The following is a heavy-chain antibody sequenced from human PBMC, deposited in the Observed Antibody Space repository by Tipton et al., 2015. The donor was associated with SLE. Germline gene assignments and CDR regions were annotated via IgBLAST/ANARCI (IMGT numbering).Heavy chain of an antibody. CDR3: ASKDYYDSSGYSRYYYMDV. J-gene: IGHJ6*03. D-gene: IGHD3-22*01. CDR2: IYHSGST. Sequence: SLRLSCAVYGGSFSNNYWWGWIRQPPGKGLEWIGEIYHSGSTNYNPSLKSRVTISVDKSKNQFSLKLSSVTAADTAVYYCASKDYYDSSGYSRYYYMDVWGKGTTVTVSS. V-gene: IGHV4-4*02. CDR1: GGSFSNNYW.